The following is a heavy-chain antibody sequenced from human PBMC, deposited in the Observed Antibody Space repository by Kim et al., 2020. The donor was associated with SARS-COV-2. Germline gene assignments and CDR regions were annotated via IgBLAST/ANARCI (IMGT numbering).Heavy chain of an antibody. Sequence: SETLSLTCAVYGGSFSGYYWSWIRQPPGKGLEWIGEINHSGSTNYNPSLKSRVTISVDTSKNQFSLKLSSVTAADTAVYYCASLLRSWGQGTLVTVSS. V-gene: IGHV4-34*01. CDR3: ASLLRS. CDR2: INHSGST. D-gene: IGHD3-16*01. J-gene: IGHJ4*02. CDR1: GGSFSGYY.